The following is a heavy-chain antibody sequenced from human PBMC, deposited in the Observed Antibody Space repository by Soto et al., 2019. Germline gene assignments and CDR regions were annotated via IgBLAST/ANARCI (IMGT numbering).Heavy chain of an antibody. CDR2: LYSGGTT. V-gene: IGHV3-53*01. J-gene: IGHJ4*02. CDR1: GFNFIRKY. Sequence: EVQLVESGGGLIQPGGSLRLSCAASGFNFIRKYMIWVRQAPGKGLEWVSILYSGGTTYYADSVKGRFTISRDTSENTLYLQMNSLRAEDTAVYYCARGLYDSGSFYFDFWGQGTLVTGSS. D-gene: IGHD3-10*01. CDR3: ARGLYDSGSFYFDF.